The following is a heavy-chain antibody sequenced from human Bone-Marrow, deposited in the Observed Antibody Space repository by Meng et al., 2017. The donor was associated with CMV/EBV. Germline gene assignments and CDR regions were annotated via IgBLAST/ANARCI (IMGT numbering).Heavy chain of an antibody. J-gene: IGHJ6*01. V-gene: IGHV3-30-3*01. Sequence: GESLKISCAASGFTFNSYAMHWVRQAPGKGLEWVSVISYDGSNKYYADSVKGRFTISRDNSKNTLYLQMNSLRAEDTAVYYCAKDNLFGPFGTYGMDVWGQGPTVTCSS. CDR2: ISYDGSNK. CDR3: AKDNLFGPFGTYGMDV. D-gene: IGHD3-10*02. CDR1: GFTFNSYA.